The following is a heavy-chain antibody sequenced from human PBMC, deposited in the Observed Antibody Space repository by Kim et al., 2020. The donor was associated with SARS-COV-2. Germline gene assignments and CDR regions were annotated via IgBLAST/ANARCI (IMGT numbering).Heavy chain of an antibody. V-gene: IGHV3-48*03. CDR3: ARVDYYGSGSYQFFDY. J-gene: IGHJ4*02. D-gene: IGHD3-10*01. Sequence: GKGRFTISRDNAKNSLYLQMNSLRAEDTAVYYCARVDYYGSGSYQFFDYWGQGTLVTVSS.